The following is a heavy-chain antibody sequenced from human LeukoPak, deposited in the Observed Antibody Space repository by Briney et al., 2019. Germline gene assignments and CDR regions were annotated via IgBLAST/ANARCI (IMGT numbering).Heavy chain of an antibody. Sequence: ASVKVSCKVSGYTLTELSMHWVRQAPGKGLEWMGGFDPEDGETIYAQKFQGRVTMTEDTSTDTAYMELSSLRSEDTAVYYCTTDEATDDAFDIWGQGTMVTVSS. V-gene: IGHV1-24*01. J-gene: IGHJ3*02. CDR2: FDPEDGET. CDR1: GYTLTELS. CDR3: TTDEATDDAFDI.